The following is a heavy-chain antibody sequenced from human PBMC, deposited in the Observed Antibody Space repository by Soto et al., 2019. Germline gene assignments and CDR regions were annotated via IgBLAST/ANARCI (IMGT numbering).Heavy chain of an antibody. Sequence: QVQLVQSGAEVTKPGSSVKVSCKASGGTFSSYAISWVRQAPGQGLEWMGGIIPIFGTANYAQKFQGRVTITADESTSIAYMELSSLSSEDTAVYYCARGYCSGGRCYSYYYYGIDVWGQGTTVTVSS. D-gene: IGHD2-15*01. CDR1: GGTFSSYA. CDR3: ARGYCSGGRCYSYYYYGIDV. V-gene: IGHV1-69*01. CDR2: IIPIFGTA. J-gene: IGHJ6*02.